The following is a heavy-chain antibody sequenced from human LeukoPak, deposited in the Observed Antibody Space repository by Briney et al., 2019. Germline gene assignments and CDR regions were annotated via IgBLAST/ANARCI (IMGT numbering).Heavy chain of an antibody. CDR2: ISYDGSNK. V-gene: IGHV3-30-3*01. CDR3: ARGDGYYKRGRASDN. CDR1: GFTFSSYA. J-gene: IGHJ4*02. Sequence: GGSLRLSCAASGFTFSSYAMHWVRQAPGKGLEWVAVISYDGSNKYYADSVKGRFTISRDNSKNTLYLQMNSLRAEDTAVYYCARGDGYYKRGRASDNWGQGTLVTVSS. D-gene: IGHD5-24*01.